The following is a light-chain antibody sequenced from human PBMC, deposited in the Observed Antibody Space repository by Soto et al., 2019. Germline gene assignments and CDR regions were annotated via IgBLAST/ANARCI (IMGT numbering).Light chain of an antibody. V-gene: IGKV3-20*01. J-gene: IGKJ1*01. Sequence: EIVLTQSPGTLSLSPGERATLSCRDSQSLSSNYLAWYQQKPGQAPRLLIYGASSRATGIPDRFSGSGSGTDFTLTISRLEPEDFAVFYCHQCDSSPWTFGQGTKVDIK. CDR3: HQCDSSPWT. CDR2: GAS. CDR1: QSLSSNY.